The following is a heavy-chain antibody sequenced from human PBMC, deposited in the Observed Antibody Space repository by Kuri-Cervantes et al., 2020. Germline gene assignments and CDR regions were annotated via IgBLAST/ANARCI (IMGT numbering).Heavy chain of an antibody. D-gene: IGHD3-22*01. CDR2: ISAYNGNT. Sequence: ASVKVSCKASGYTFTSYGISWVRQAPGQGLEWMGWISAYNGNTNYAQKLQGRVTMTTDTSTSTAYMELRSPGSDDTAVYYCARVWSYYYDSSGYLWFDPWGQGTLVTVSS. CDR3: ARVWSYYYDSSGYLWFDP. J-gene: IGHJ5*02. V-gene: IGHV1-18*01. CDR1: GYTFTSYG.